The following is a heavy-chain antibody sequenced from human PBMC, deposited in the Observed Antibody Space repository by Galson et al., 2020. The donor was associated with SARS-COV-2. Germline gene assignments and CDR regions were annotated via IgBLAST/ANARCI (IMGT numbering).Heavy chain of an antibody. D-gene: IGHD6-19*01. CDR2: IHHTGST. Sequence: SETLSLTCSVSGGSISAYYWGWIRQPPGKGLEWIGYIHHTGSTNYNPSLKSRLTFSADTSKNQVSLKLSSVTAADTAIYYCARAGIRVTVDVQTADLFTFDSWGQGALVAVSS. J-gene: IGHJ4*02. V-gene: IGHV4-59*12. CDR1: GGSISAYY. CDR3: ARAGIRVTVDVQTADLFTFDS.